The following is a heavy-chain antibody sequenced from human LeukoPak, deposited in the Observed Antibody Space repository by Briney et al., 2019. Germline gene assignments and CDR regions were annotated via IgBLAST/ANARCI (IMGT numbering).Heavy chain of an antibody. Sequence: GGSLRLSCSASGFDLSPYTMNWVRQAPGKRLEWVASISSTSTYMYYGDSLKGRFTISRDNAKNTLYLQLDSVRAEDTDTYYCARRVTTFLSWGQGTLVIVS. D-gene: IGHD4-17*01. J-gene: IGHJ4*02. CDR1: GFDLSPYT. CDR2: ISSTSTYM. CDR3: ARRVTTFLS. V-gene: IGHV3-21*01.